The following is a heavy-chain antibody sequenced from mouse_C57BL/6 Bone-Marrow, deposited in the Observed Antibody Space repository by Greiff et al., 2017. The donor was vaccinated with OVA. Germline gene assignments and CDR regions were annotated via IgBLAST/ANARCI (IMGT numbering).Heavy chain of an antibody. D-gene: IGHD1-1*01. V-gene: IGHV5-4*01. Sequence: EVQGVESGGGLVKPGGSLKLSCAASGFTFSSYAMSWVRQTPEKRLEWVATISDGGSYTYYPDNVKGRFTISRDYAKNNLYLQMSQLRSEDAAMYYCARDAVVATDYWGQGTTLTVSS. J-gene: IGHJ2*01. CDR1: GFTFSSYA. CDR2: ISDGGSYT. CDR3: ARDAVVATDY.